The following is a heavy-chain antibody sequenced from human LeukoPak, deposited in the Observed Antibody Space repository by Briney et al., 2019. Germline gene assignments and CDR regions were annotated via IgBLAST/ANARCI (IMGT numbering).Heavy chain of an antibody. V-gene: IGHV3-11*04. D-gene: IGHD6-19*01. J-gene: IGHJ4*02. Sequence: PGGSLRLSCAASGFTFSDYYMSWLRQAPGKGLEWVSYISSSGSTIYYADSVKGRFTISRDNAKNSLYLQMSSLRAEDTAVYCCATAVAGTGAFDYWGQGTLVTVSS. CDR2: ISSSGSTI. CDR3: ATAVAGTGAFDY. CDR1: GFTFSDYY.